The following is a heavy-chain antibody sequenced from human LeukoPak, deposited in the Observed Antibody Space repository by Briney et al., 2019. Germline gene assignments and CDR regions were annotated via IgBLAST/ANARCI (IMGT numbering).Heavy chain of an antibody. Sequence: SGTLSLTCAVSGGSISSSNWWSWVRQPPGKGLEWIGEIYHSGSTNYNPSLKSRVTISVDKSKNQFSLKLSSVTAADTAVYYCARSICTPDCSGDTPIDAFDIWGQGTMVTVSS. CDR3: ARSICTPDCSGDTPIDAFDI. V-gene: IGHV4-4*02. CDR1: GGSISSSNW. D-gene: IGHD2-15*01. J-gene: IGHJ3*02. CDR2: IYHSGST.